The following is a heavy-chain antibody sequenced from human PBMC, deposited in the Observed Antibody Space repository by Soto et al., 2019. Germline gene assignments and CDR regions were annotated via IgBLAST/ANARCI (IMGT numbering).Heavy chain of an antibody. V-gene: IGHV3-30*18. D-gene: IGHD3-22*01. CDR2: ISYDEVNK. CDR3: AKDLKGHDDRSGYYLDFYYGMDV. CDR1: GFTFRTHG. Sequence: QVQLVESGGGVVQAGRSLRLSCAASGFTFRTHGMHWVRQAPGKGLEWGAVISYDEVNKFYADSVEGRFTISRDNSKNTLSLQMSRLRAEDTAVDYCAKDLKGHDDRSGYYLDFYYGMDVWGQGTTVTVSS. J-gene: IGHJ6*02.